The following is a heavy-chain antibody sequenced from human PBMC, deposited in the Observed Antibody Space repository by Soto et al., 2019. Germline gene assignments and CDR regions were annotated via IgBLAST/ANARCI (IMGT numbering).Heavy chain of an antibody. V-gene: IGHV4-59*12. Sequence: SETLSLTCTVSGGSISSYYWSWIRQPTGKGLEWIGYIYYSGSTYYNPSLNSRVTISVDTSKNQFSLKLSSVTAADTAVYYCARDGAITMFRGVDFFARKDYYMDVWVKGTTVTVSS. D-gene: IGHD3-10*01. J-gene: IGHJ6*03. CDR1: GGSISSYY. CDR3: ARDGAITMFRGVDFFARKDYYMDV. CDR2: IYYSGST.